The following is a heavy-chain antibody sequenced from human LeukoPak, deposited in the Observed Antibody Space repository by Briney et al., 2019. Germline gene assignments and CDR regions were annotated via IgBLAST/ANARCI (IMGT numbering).Heavy chain of an antibody. D-gene: IGHD5-12*01. V-gene: IGHV4-4*02. CDR3: ARDRGLRRAQAHYYYYMDV. Sequence: SGTLSLTCAVSGGSISSSNWWSWVRPPPGKGLEWIGEIYHSGSTNYNTSLKSRVTISVDKSKNQFSLKLSSVTAADTAVYYCARDRGLRRAQAHYYYYMDVWGKGTTVTVSS. J-gene: IGHJ6*03. CDR2: IYHSGST. CDR1: GGSISSSNW.